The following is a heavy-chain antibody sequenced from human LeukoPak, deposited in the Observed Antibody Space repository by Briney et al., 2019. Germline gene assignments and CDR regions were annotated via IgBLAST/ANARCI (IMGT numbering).Heavy chain of an antibody. Sequence: NPSETLSLTCTVSGYSISSGYYWAWIRQPPGKGLEWIGSIYHSGSTYYNPSLKSRVTVSVDTSKNQFSLKLSSVTAADTAVYYCARVENSSPYFDYWGQGTLVTVSS. CDR2: IYHSGST. D-gene: IGHD6-6*01. CDR3: ARVENSSPYFDY. J-gene: IGHJ4*02. CDR1: GYSISSGYY. V-gene: IGHV4-38-2*02.